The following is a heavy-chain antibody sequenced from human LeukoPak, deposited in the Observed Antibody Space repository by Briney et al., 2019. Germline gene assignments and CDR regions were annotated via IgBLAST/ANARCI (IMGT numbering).Heavy chain of an antibody. J-gene: IGHJ4*02. V-gene: IGHV3-23*01. CDR1: GFTFSSYA. Sequence: GSLRLSCAASGFTFSSYAMSWVRQAPGKGLEWVSAISGSGGSTYYADSVKGRFTISRDNSKNTLYLQMNSLRAEDTAVYYCAKPGDCSGTSCRNCFDYWGQGTLVTVSS. CDR3: AKPGDCSGTSCRNCFDY. D-gene: IGHD2-2*01. CDR2: ISGSGGST.